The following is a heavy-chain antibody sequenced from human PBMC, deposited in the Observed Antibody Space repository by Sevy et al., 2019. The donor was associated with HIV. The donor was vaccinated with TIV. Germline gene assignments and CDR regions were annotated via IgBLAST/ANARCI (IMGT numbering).Heavy chain of an antibody. Sequence: GGSLRLSCVVSGFDIRSNYMSWVRQAPGKALEWVSHIYAGGTAYYADSVKGRFAFSRDDSKNTVSLQMRSLRVEDSAVYYCASEYCSRGSCFFDYWGQGIQVTVSS. D-gene: IGHD2-15*01. CDR2: IYAGGTA. CDR3: ASEYCSRGSCFFDY. J-gene: IGHJ4*02. CDR1: GFDIRSNY. V-gene: IGHV3-53*01.